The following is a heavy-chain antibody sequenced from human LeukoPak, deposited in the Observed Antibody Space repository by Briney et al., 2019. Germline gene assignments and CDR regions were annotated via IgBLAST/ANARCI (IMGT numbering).Heavy chain of an antibody. V-gene: IGHV1-2*02. CDR3: ARVSSGWYLSGLVNFDY. Sequence: GASVKVSCKASGYTFTGYYMHWVRQAPGQGLEWMGWINPNSGGTNYAQKFQGRVTMTRDTSISTAYMELSRLRSDDTAVYYCARVSSGWYLSGLVNFDYWGQGTLVTVSS. CDR1: GYTFTGYY. D-gene: IGHD6-19*01. J-gene: IGHJ4*02. CDR2: INPNSGGT.